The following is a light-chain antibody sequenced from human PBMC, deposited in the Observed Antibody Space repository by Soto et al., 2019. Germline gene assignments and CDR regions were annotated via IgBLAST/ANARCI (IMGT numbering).Light chain of an antibody. Sequence: EIRMSQSPSTLSASVGGIVTITWRASQNIRNLLAWYQQKPGKAPNPLIYDASSLKSGVPSRFSGSGSGKEFTLTISSLQPDDFATYYCKQYNTYSKFGQGTRLAIK. J-gene: IGKJ5*01. CDR2: DAS. CDR1: QNIRNL. V-gene: IGKV1-5*01. CDR3: KQYNTYSK.